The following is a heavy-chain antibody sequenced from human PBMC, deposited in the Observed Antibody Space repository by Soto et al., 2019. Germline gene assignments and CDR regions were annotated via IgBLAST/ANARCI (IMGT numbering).Heavy chain of an antibody. CDR2: MNPGSGDT. V-gene: IGHV1-8*01. CDR3: ARMESFGSLNWFDP. CDR1: GYTFTNND. Sequence: GASVKVSCKACGYTFTNNDVSWVRQATGQGLEWMGWMNPGSGDTGYAQKFQGRVTMTRDISIATAYMELNSLTSEDTAIYYCARMESFGSLNWFDPWGQGTLVTVSS. J-gene: IGHJ5*02. D-gene: IGHD5-18*01.